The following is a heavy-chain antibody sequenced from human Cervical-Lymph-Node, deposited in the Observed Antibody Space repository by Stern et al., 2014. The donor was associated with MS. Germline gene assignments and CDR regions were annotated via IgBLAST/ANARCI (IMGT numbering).Heavy chain of an antibody. V-gene: IGHV4-59*08. Sequence: QVQLQESGPGLVKPSETLSLTCAVSGASFSSHYWGWIRQPPGKGLEWIGLISHGGDTKYNPSLKSRVTLSLDTSRKHFSLKVPSVTAADTAVYYCARLSTAVEFWGQGTLVTVSS. J-gene: IGHJ4*02. CDR3: ARLSTAVEF. CDR2: ISHGGDT. CDR1: GASFSSHY.